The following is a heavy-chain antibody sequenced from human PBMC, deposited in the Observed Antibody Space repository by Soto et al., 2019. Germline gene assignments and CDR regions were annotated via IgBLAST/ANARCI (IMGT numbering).Heavy chain of an antibody. V-gene: IGHV3-53*01. D-gene: IGHD3-9*01. Sequence: VGPLRLSCASLGFTRDKYTMVLVSQTPGKGLEWVAESFSSGGTQYADSVKGRFTISRDNSRNMVFLQMNGLRVEDTALYYCARDREPDGIWTFDPWGQGALVPVSS. J-gene: IGHJ5*02. CDR1: GFTRDKYT. CDR3: ARDREPDGIWTFDP. CDR2: SFSSGGT.